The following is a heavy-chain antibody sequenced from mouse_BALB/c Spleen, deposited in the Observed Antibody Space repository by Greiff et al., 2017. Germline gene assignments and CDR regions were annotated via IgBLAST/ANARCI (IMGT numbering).Heavy chain of an antibody. V-gene: IGHV3-6*02. Sequence: EVQLQQSGPGLVKPSQSLSLTCSVTGYSITSGYYWNWIRQFPGNKLEWMGYISYDGSNNYNPSLKNRISITRDTSKNQFFLKLNSMTTEDTATYYCAKGRNYYGSRYAMDYWGQGTSVTVSS. D-gene: IGHD1-1*01. J-gene: IGHJ4*01. CDR2: ISYDGSN. CDR1: GYSITSGYY. CDR3: AKGRNYYGSRYAMDY.